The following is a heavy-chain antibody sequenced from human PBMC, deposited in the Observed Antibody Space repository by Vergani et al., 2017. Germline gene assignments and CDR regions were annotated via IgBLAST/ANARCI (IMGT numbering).Heavy chain of an antibody. CDR3: AKLSWRQHPRFDP. CDR1: GFTFSNAW. Sequence: EVQLVESGGGLVKPGGSLRLSCAASGFTFSNAWMSWVRQAPGKGLEWVGRIKSKTDGGTTDYAAPGKGRFTISRDDSKNTLYLQMNSLRAEDTAVYYCAKLSWRQHPRFDPWGQGTLVTVSS. V-gene: IGHV3-15*01. D-gene: IGHD2/OR15-2a*01. J-gene: IGHJ5*02. CDR2: IKSKTDGGTT.